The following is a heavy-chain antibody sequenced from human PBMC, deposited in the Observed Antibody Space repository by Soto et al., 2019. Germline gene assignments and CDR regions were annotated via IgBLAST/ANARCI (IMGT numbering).Heavy chain of an antibody. CDR3: SSALGRANGVCPC. J-gene: IGHJ4*02. D-gene: IGHD2-8*01. CDR2: IIPIFGTA. Sequence: QVQLVQSGAEVKKPGSSVKVSCKASGGTFSSYAISWVRQAPGQGLEWMGGIIPIFGTANYAQKFQGRVTITADRSTSTDYMELSSLRSEDTAVYYYSSALGRANGVCPCWGQGTLVTVSS. V-gene: IGHV1-69*06. CDR1: GGTFSSYA.